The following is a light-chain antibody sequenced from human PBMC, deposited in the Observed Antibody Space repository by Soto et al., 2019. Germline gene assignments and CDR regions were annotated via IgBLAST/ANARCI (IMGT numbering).Light chain of an antibody. J-gene: IGKJ1*01. CDR3: QQYSNWPWT. Sequence: EIVMTQSPATLSVSPGEKATLSCRASQSVTSYLAWYQQTPGQAPRLLIQGASARATDVPARFSGSGSGTEFTLTISSLQSEDFAVYHCQQYSNWPWTFGQGTKVEI. V-gene: IGKV3-15*01. CDR1: QSVTSY. CDR2: GAS.